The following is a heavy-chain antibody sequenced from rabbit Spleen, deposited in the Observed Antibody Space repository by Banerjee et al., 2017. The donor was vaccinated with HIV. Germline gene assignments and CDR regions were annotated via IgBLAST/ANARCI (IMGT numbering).Heavy chain of an antibody. J-gene: IGHJ4*01. CDR3: TKCDDATNFHMFKL. Sequence: QEQLEESGGDLVKPEGSLTLTCKASGIDFSSGYWMCWVRQAPGKGLEWIGCIYAGSGSAYYASWAKGRFTISKTSSTTVTLQMTSLTGADTATYFCTKCDDATNFHMFKLWGQGTLVTVS. V-gene: IGHV1S45*01. CDR2: IYAGSGSA. CDR1: GIDFSSGYW. D-gene: IGHD6-1*01.